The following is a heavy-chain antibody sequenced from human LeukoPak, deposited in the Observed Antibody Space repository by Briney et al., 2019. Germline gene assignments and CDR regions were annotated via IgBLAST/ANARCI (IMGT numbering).Heavy chain of an antibody. D-gene: IGHD4-11*01. CDR3: AKDEFHSTVTFDY. CDR2: ISGSGGST. CDR1: GFTFSSYA. V-gene: IGHV3-23*01. Sequence: GGSLRLSCAASGFTFSSYAMSWVRQAPGKGLEWVSAISGSGGSTYYADSVKGRFTISRDNSKNTLYLQMNSLRAEDTAVYYFAKDEFHSTVTFDYWGQGTLVTVSS. J-gene: IGHJ4*02.